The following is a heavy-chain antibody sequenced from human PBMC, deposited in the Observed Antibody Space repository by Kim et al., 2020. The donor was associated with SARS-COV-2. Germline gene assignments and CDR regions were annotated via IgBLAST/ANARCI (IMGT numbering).Heavy chain of an antibody. CDR2: IGTAGDT. J-gene: IGHJ6*02. V-gene: IGHV3-13*04. CDR3: MTGDWGD. CDR1: GFTLNEDE. D-gene: IGHD7-27*01. Sequence: GGSLRLSCAASGFTLNEDEIHWVRQSAGRGLEWVAGIGTAGDTYYPDSERGRFTISRAKGKNLFSLQINGLRDEDTATYYCMTGDWGDWGQGTTVTVSS.